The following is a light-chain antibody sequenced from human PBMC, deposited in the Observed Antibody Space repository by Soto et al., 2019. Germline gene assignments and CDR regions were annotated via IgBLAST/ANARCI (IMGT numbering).Light chain of an antibody. V-gene: IGKV3-15*01. CDR3: QQYVNWPLT. J-gene: IGKJ4*01. CDR1: QSVRSD. Sequence: DIVMTHSPATLSGSPGDRATVSCRASQSVRSDLAWYQQKPGQAPRLLIFGASTRATGIPARFSGSGSGTEFTLSISSLQSEDFAVYYCQQYVNWPLTFGGGTKVDI. CDR2: GAS.